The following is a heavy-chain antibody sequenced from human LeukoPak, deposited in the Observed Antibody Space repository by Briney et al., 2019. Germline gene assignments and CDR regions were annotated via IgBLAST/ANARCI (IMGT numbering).Heavy chain of an antibody. V-gene: IGHV3-30*02. CDR1: GFTFSSYG. CDR3: AKGTHSSSWYYFDY. CDR2: IRCDGSNK. D-gene: IGHD6-13*01. Sequence: GGSLRLSCAASGFTFSSYGMHWVRQAPGKGLEWVAFIRCDGSNKYYADSVKGRFTISRDNSKNTLYLQMNSLRAEDTAVYYCAKGTHSSSWYYFDYWGQGTLVTVSS. J-gene: IGHJ4*02.